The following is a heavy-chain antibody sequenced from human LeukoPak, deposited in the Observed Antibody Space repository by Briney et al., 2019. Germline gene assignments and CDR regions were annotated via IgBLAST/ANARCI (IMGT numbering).Heavy chain of an antibody. CDR2: ISGSGGST. CDR3: ARRLWNFDY. Sequence: GGSLRLSCAASGFTFSSYSMIWVRQAPGKGLEWVSAISGSGGSTYYADSVKGRFTISRDNSKNTLYLQMNSLRAEDTAVYYCARRLWNFDYWGQGTLVTVSS. J-gene: IGHJ4*02. V-gene: IGHV3-23*01. D-gene: IGHD4/OR15-4a*01. CDR1: GFTFSSYS.